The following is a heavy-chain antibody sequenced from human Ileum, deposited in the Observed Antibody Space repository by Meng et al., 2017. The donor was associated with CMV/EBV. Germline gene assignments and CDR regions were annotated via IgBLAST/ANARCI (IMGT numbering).Heavy chain of an antibody. Sequence: ASVKVSCKASGYPFTTPYIHWVRQAPGQGLEWMGVINYSAGTATFAQKFQGRLTMTRDTSTKTVYMELSSLRSEDTAVYYCARDRPTGGNYYGMDVWGQGTTVTVSS. D-gene: IGHD7-27*01. CDR3: ARDRPTGGNYYGMDV. CDR1: GYPFTTPY. CDR2: INYSAGTA. V-gene: IGHV1-46*01. J-gene: IGHJ6*02.